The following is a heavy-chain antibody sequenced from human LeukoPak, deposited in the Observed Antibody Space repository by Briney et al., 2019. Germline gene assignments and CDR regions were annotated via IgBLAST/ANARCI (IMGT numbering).Heavy chain of an antibody. CDR3: ARGQCSGGSCYRLDY. V-gene: IGHV4-30-4*02. D-gene: IGHD2-15*01. Sequence: SETLSLTCTVSGGSISSGDYYWSWIRQPPGKGLEWIGYIYYSGSTYYDPSLKSRVTISVDTSKNQFSLKLSSVTAADTAVYYCARGQCSGGSCYRLDYWGQGTLVTVSS. CDR2: IYYSGST. J-gene: IGHJ4*02. CDR1: GGSISSGDYY.